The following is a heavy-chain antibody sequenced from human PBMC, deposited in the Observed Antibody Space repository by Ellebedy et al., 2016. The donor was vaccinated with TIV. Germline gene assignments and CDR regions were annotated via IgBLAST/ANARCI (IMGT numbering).Heavy chain of an antibody. V-gene: IGHV3-7*01. CDR2: INGDGRAI. Sequence: GGSLRLSXAASGLTFSGDWMTWIRKAPGRGLEWVANINGDGRAIQYADSVEGRFTISRDNAKKSLFLQMNSLRVEDTAMYYCSRNLGHYMLSDWGQGSLVTVSS. J-gene: IGHJ4*02. D-gene: IGHD2-8*01. CDR3: SRNLGHYMLSD. CDR1: GLTFSGDW.